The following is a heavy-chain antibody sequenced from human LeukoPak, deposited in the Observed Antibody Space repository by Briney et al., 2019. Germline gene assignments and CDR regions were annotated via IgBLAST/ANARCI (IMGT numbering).Heavy chain of an antibody. CDR2: IYTSGSN. Sequence: SQTLSLTCTVSGGSISSGSYYGSWIRQPAGQGLEWIVRIYTSGSNNYNPSLKSRVTISVDTSKNQFSLKLSSVTAADTAVYYCASLDSSGFVDDYWGQGTLVTVSS. D-gene: IGHD3-22*01. CDR3: ASLDSSGFVDDY. V-gene: IGHV4-61*02. CDR1: GGSISSGSYY. J-gene: IGHJ4*02.